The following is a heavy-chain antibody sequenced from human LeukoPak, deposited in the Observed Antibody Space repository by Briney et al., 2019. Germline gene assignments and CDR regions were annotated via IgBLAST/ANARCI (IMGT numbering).Heavy chain of an antibody. CDR1: GGTFSSYA. V-gene: IGHV1-69*04. Sequence: SVKLSCKASGGTFSSYAISWVRQAPGQGLEWMGRIIPILGIAYYAQKFQGRVTITADKSTSTDYMELSSLRAEDTGVYYCVRAVTVTTKNYYYGMDVWGQGTTVAVSS. J-gene: IGHJ6*01. D-gene: IGHD4-17*01. CDR2: IIPILGIA. CDR3: VRAVTVTTKNYYYGMDV.